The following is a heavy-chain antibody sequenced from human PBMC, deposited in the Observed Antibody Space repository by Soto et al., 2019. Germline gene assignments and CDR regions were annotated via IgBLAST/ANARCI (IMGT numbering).Heavy chain of an antibody. J-gene: IGHJ6*02. CDR1: GGTFSSYA. CDR2: IIPIVGSA. D-gene: IGHD2-2*01. Sequence: QVQLVQSGAEVKKPGSSVKVSCKASGGTFSSYAISWVRQAPGHGLEWMGGIIPIVGSANYAQKFQGRVTITADESTSTADMELSSLRSEDTAVYYCARSQGSSTSLEIYYYYYYGMDVWGQGTTVTVSS. V-gene: IGHV1-69*01. CDR3: ARSQGSSTSLEIYYYYYYGMDV.